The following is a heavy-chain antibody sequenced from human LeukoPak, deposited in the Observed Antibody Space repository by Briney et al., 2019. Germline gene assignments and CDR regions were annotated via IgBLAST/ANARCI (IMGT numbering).Heavy chain of an antibody. CDR2: IYYSGST. V-gene: IGHV4-39*01. J-gene: IGHJ3*02. D-gene: IGHD3-22*01. Sequence: PSETLSLTCTVSGGSISSSSYYWGWIRQPPGKGLEWIGSIYYSGSTYYNPSLKSRVTISVDTSKNQFSLKLSSVTAADTAVYYCASFPKYHYDSSGRRAFDIWGQGTMVTVSS. CDR1: GGSISSSSYY. CDR3: ASFPKYHYDSSGRRAFDI.